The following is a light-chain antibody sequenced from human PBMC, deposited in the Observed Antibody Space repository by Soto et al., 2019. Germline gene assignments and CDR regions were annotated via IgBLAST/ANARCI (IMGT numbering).Light chain of an antibody. J-gene: IGKJ5*01. CDR1: QSVSVF. Sequence: IVLTQSPATLSLSPWERATLSCRASQSVSVFLAWYQQKPGQAPRLLIYDASNRATGIPARFSGSGSGTDFSLTISSLEPEDFAVYYCQHRMNWPLTFGQGTRLGIK. CDR2: DAS. CDR3: QHRMNWPLT. V-gene: IGKV3-11*01.